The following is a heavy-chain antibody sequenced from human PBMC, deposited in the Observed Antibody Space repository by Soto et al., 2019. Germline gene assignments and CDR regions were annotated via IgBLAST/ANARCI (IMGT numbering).Heavy chain of an antibody. V-gene: IGHV1-46*02. CDR3: AREVSSSGYHYYYYGMDV. Sequence: GXSXKVSFKASGYTXNSYYMPWVRQAPGQGLEWMGIINPSGGSTSYAQKFQGRVTMTRDTSTSTVYMELSSLRSEDTAVYYCAREVSSSGYHYYYYGMDVWGQGTTVTVSS. D-gene: IGHD3-22*01. J-gene: IGHJ6*02. CDR2: INPSGGST. CDR1: GYTXNSYY.